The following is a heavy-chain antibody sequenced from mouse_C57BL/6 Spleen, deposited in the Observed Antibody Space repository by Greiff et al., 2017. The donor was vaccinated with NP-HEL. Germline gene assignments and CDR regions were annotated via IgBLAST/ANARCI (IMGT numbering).Heavy chain of an antibody. V-gene: IGHV5-6*02. Sequence: DVMLVESGGDLVKPGGSLKLSCAASGFTFSSYGMSWVRQTPDKRLEWVATISSGGSYTYYPDSVKGRFTISRDNAKNTLYLQMSSLKSEDTAMYYCARLGGNYDYYAMDYWGQGTSVTVSS. J-gene: IGHJ4*01. CDR2: ISSGGSYT. D-gene: IGHD2-1*01. CDR1: GFTFSSYG. CDR3: ARLGGNYDYYAMDY.